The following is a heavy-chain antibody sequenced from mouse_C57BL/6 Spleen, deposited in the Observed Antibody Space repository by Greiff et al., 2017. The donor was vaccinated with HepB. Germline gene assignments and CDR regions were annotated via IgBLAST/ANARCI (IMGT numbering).Heavy chain of an antibody. Sequence: VQLQQPGAELVMPGASVKLSCKASGYTFTSYWMHWVKQRPGQGLEWIGEIDPSDSYTNYNQKFKGKSTLTVDKSSSTAYMQLSSLTSEDSAVYYGARADLFTTVVYFDYWGQGTTLTVSS. V-gene: IGHV1-69*01. D-gene: IGHD1-1*01. CDR1: GYTFTSYW. CDR2: IDPSDSYT. CDR3: ARADLFTTVVYFDY. J-gene: IGHJ2*01.